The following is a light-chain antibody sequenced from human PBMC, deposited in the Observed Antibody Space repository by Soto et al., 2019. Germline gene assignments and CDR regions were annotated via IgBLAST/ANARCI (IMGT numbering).Light chain of an antibody. V-gene: IGKV1-33*01. J-gene: IGKJ4*01. CDR1: QDINNS. CDR2: DAS. CDR3: QQFDNLPLT. Sequence: DIQMPQSLSSLSASVGDRVTITCKANQDINNSLNWYQQRPGDAPKLLIYDASILEAGVPSRFSGSGFGTNFTLTISSLKPEDFATYECQQFDNLPLTFGGGTKVELK.